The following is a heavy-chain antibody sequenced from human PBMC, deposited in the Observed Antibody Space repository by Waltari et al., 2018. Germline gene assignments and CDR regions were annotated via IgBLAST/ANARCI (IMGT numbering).Heavy chain of an antibody. Sequence: EVQLLESGGGLVQPGGSLRLSCAASGFTFSPSSMRWVRQVPGKGLEWVSSISGSGTGTYYADSVKGRFTISRDNSKNTLSLQMNSLRAEDTALYYCATFKGDYWGQGTLVTVSS. J-gene: IGHJ4*02. D-gene: IGHD3-16*01. CDR1: GFTFSPSS. CDR3: ATFKGDY. V-gene: IGHV3-23*01. CDR2: ISGSGTGT.